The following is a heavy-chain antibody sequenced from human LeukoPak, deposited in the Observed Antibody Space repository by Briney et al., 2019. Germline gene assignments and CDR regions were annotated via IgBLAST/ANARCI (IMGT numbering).Heavy chain of an antibody. D-gene: IGHD6-19*01. CDR3: ARGRWAYCSGWLRWYFDY. CDR1: GESFSGYY. CDR2: INHSGST. Sequence: SETLSLTCAVYGESFSGYYWSWIRQPPGKGLEWIGEINHSGSTNYNPSLKSRVTISVDTSKNQFSLKLSSVTAADTAVYYCARGRWAYCSGWLRWYFDYWGQGTLVTVSS. J-gene: IGHJ4*02. V-gene: IGHV4-34*01.